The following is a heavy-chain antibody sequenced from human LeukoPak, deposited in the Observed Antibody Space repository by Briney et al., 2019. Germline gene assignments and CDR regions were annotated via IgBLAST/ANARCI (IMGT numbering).Heavy chain of an antibody. CDR2: IYYSWST. V-gene: IGHV4-39*01. CDR1: GGSISSSCYY. Sequence: SETLSLTCTVSGGSISSSCYYWGWIRQPPGKGLEWIGSIYYSWSTFYNPSLKSRVNISVDTSKYQYSLKLSSETAADTAVYYCVIFYYGDYEDYWGQGTLVIVSS. J-gene: IGHJ4*02. D-gene: IGHD4-17*01. CDR3: VIFYYGDYEDY.